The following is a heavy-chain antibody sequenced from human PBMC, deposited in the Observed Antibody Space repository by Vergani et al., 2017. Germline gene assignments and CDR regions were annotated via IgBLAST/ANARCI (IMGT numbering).Heavy chain of an antibody. J-gene: IGHJ6*03. V-gene: IGHV3-30-3*01. CDR2: ISYDGSNK. CDR3: ARGVYYDFWSALRSYYYYYMDV. Sequence: VQLLESGGGLVQPGESLRLSCTVSGFTFSSYAMHWVRQAPGKGLEWVAVISYDGSNKYYADSVKGRFTISRDNSKNTLYLQMNSLRAEDTAVYYCARGVYYDFWSALRSYYYYYMDVWGKGTTVTVSS. CDR1: GFTFSSYA. D-gene: IGHD3-3*01.